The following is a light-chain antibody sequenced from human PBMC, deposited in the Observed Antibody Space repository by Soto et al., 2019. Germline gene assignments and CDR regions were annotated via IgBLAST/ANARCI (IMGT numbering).Light chain of an antibody. V-gene: IGKV3-11*01. CDR1: QSVSTS. Sequence: IVLTQSPGTLALSPGESAVLSCRASQSVSTSLAWYQHKPGQAPRLFIYDASKRAPGIPARFAGSGSGTDFTLTISSLEPGDIAVYYCQVPDVSPSFGQVTKVEIK. J-gene: IGKJ1*01. CDR2: DAS. CDR3: QVPDVSPS.